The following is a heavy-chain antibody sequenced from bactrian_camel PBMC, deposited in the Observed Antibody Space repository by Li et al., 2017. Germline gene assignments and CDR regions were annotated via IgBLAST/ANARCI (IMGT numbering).Heavy chain of an antibody. CDR3: AADDHPRRCLGCRDTWCFRY. D-gene: IGHD1*01. V-gene: IGHV3S53*01. Sequence: QVQLVESGGGSVQAGGSLSLSCAASGNTSPFHCMGWFRQAPGKQREGIAAVYSNGVSSYYADSVKGRFTISQDNAKNMVYPQMNNLKPEDTAMYYCAADDHPRRCLGCRDTWCFRYWGQGTQVTVS. J-gene: IGHJ6*01. CDR2: YSNGVSS. CDR1: GNTSPFHC.